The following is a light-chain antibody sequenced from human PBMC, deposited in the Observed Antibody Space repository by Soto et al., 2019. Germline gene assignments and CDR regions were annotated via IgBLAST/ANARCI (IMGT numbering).Light chain of an antibody. CDR2: KAS. V-gene: IGKV1-5*03. Sequence: DLQMTQSPSTLSGSVGPRFTITCRASQTISSWLAWYQQKPGKAPKLMIYKASTLKSGVPSRFSGSGSGTEFNLTISSLQTDDFATYYCQHYNSYSEAFGQGTKVDIK. CDR3: QHYNSYSEA. CDR1: QTISSW. J-gene: IGKJ1*01.